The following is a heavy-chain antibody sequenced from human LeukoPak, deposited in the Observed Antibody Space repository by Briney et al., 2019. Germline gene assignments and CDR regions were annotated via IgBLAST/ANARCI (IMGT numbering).Heavy chain of an antibody. J-gene: IGHJ4*02. CDR1: GFTFSTYW. CDR2: IKQDGSEK. D-gene: IGHD3-22*01. CDR3: ARYDNRGLGTFDY. Sequence: GGSLRLSCAASGFTFSTYWMSWVRQAPGKGLEWVANIKQDGSEKYYVDSVKGRFAISRDNAKNSLSLQINSLRAEDTAVYYCARYDNRGLGTFDYWGQGTLVTVSS. V-gene: IGHV3-7*01.